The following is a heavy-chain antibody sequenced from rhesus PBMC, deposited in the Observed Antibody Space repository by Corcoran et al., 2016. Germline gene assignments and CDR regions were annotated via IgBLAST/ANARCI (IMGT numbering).Heavy chain of an antibody. V-gene: IGHV4S6*01. CDR3: ARDPLAAAGTEFDY. CDR1: GASISSNY. CDR2: IYGGGGTT. D-gene: IGHD6-25*01. J-gene: IGHJ4*01. Sequence: QVQLQESGPGLVKPSETLPLTCAVSGASISSNYWSWIRPPPRKGLEWIGYIYGGGGTTSYNPSLKSRVTISKDTSKNQFSLKLSSVTAADTAVYYCARDPLAAAGTEFDYWGQGVLVTVSS.